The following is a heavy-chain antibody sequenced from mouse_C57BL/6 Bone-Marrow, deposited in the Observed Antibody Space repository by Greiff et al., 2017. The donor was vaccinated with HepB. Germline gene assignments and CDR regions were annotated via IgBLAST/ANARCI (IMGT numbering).Heavy chain of an antibody. V-gene: IGHV5-16*01. CDR2: INYDGSST. CDR3: ARDLHYDYDNYAMDY. D-gene: IGHD2-4*01. J-gene: IGHJ4*01. CDR1: GFTFSDYY. Sequence: EVKVVESEGGLVQPGSSMKLSCTASGFTFSDYYMAWVRQVPEKGLEWVANINYDGSSTYYLDSLKSRFIISRDNAKNILYLQMSSLKSEDTATYYCARDLHYDYDNYAMDYWGQGTSVTVSS.